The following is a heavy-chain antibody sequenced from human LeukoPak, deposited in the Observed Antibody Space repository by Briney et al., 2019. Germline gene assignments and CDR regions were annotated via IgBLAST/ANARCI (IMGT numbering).Heavy chain of an antibody. D-gene: IGHD3-10*01. CDR3: ARSSVTMVRGVIIKRGTTFDP. V-gene: IGHV4-30-4*08. Sequence: PSETLSLTCTVSGGSISSGDYYWSWIRQPPGKGLEWIGYIYYSGSTNYNPSLKSRVTISVDTSKNQFSLKLSSVTAADTAVYYCARSSVTMVRGVIIKRGTTFDPWGQGTLVTVSS. CDR1: GGSISSGDYY. CDR2: IYYSGST. J-gene: IGHJ5*02.